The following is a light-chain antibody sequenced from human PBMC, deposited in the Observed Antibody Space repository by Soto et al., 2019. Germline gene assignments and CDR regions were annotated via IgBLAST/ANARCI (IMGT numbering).Light chain of an antibody. V-gene: IGKV3-11*01. CDR1: QSVSGY. Sequence: EIVLTQSPATLSLSPGERATLSCRASQSVSGYLAWYQQKPGQAPRLLIYDASNRATGIPPRFSGSGSATDFTLTISSLEAEDFAVYYCQQRSDWPLTCGGGTKVEIK. CDR2: DAS. CDR3: QQRSDWPLT. J-gene: IGKJ4*01.